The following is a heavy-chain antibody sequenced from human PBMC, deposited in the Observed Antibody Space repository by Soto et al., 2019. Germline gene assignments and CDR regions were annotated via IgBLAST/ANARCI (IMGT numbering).Heavy chain of an antibody. J-gene: IGHJ4*02. CDR3: ARSSAGYGSSWYYFDY. Sequence: KSSETLSLTCTVSGGSISTYYWSWIRQPAGKGLEWIGRIYTSGSTNYNPSLKSRVTMSVDTSKNQFSLKLSSVTAADTAVYYCARSSAGYGSSWYYFDYWGQGTLVTVSS. CDR1: GGSISTYY. CDR2: IYTSGST. D-gene: IGHD6-13*01. V-gene: IGHV4-4*07.